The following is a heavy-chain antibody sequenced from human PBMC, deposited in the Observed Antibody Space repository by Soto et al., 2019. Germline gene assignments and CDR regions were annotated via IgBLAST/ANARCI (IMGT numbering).Heavy chain of an antibody. CDR2: IGTAGDT. CDR1: GFTFSSYD. CDR3: ARGRYSSSWFRVANYYYGMDV. Sequence: PGGSLRLSCAASGFTFSSYDMHWVRQATGKGLEWVSAIGTAGDTYYPGSVKGRFTISRENAKNSLYLQMNSLRAGDTAVYYCARGRYSSSWFRVANYYYGMDVWGQGTTVTVSS. J-gene: IGHJ6*02. D-gene: IGHD6-13*01. V-gene: IGHV3-13*01.